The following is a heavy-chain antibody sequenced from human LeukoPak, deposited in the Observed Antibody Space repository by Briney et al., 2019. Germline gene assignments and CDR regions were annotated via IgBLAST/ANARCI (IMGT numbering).Heavy chain of an antibody. Sequence: GGSLRLSCAASGFTFSSYGMHWVRQAPGKGLEWVAFIRYDGSNKYYADSVKGRFTISRDNSKNTLYLQMNSLRAEDTAVYYCARMTGSSADYWGQGTPVTVSS. CDR1: GFTFSSYG. CDR2: IRYDGSNK. CDR3: ARMTGSSADY. D-gene: IGHD1-26*01. V-gene: IGHV3-30*02. J-gene: IGHJ4*02.